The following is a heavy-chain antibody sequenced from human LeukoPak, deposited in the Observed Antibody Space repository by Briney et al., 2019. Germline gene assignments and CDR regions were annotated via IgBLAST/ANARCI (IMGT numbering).Heavy chain of an antibody. J-gene: IGHJ5*02. CDR2: INPNSGGT. CDR1: GYTFTGYY. Sequence: GASVKVSCKASGYTFTGYYMHWARQAPGQGLEWMGWINPNSGGTNYAQKFQGRVTMTRDTSISTAYMELSRLRSDDTAVYYCARDRDYDFWSGYYGDGWFDPWGQGTLVPVSS. V-gene: IGHV1-2*02. CDR3: ARDRDYDFWSGYYGDGWFDP. D-gene: IGHD3-3*01.